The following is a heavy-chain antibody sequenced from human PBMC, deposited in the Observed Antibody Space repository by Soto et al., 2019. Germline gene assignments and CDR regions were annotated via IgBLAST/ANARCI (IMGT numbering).Heavy chain of an antibody. V-gene: IGHV3-23*01. CDR2: IGCSGGGT. CDR1: GFAFSTYA. D-gene: IGHD6-13*01. J-gene: IGHJ4*02. Sequence: PGGSLRLSCAASGFAFSTYAINWVRQAPGKGLEWVALIGCSGGGTYYADSVKGRFTISRDNSKNTLYLQMNSLRAEDTAVYYCAKHAAAAAPDYWGQGTLVTVTS. CDR3: AKHAAAAAPDY.